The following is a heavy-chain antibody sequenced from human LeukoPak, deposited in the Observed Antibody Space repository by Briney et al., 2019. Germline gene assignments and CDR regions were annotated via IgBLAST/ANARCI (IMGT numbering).Heavy chain of an antibody. V-gene: IGHV3-7*01. CDR2: IKQDGSEK. D-gene: IGHD6-13*01. J-gene: IGHJ4*02. CDR3: AKVAASGISPTDY. CDR1: GFTFSSYW. Sequence: GGSLRLSCAASGFTFSSYWMSWVRQAPGKGLEWVANIKQDGSEKYYVDSVKGRFTVSRDNAKNSLYLQMISLRVEDTAMYYCAKVAASGISPTDYWGQGTLVTVSS.